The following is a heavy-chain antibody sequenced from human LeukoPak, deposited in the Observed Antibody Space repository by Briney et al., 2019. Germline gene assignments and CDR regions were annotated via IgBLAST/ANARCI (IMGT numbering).Heavy chain of an antibody. V-gene: IGHV3-23*01. Sequence: GGSLRLSCAASGFTFSSYAMTWVRQAPGKGLEWVSRTSGSGDIRLYADSVKGRFTISRTNSENRLYLQMNSLRADDTGVYYCANYRSGGGGYYSGLEHWGQGTQVTVSS. CDR2: TSGSGDIR. CDR3: ANYRSGGGGYYSGLEH. CDR1: GFTFSSYA. J-gene: IGHJ1*01. D-gene: IGHD2-15*01.